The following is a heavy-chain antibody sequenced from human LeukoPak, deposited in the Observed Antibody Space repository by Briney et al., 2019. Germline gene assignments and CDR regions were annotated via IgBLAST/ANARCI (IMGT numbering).Heavy chain of an antibody. J-gene: IGHJ3*02. D-gene: IGHD5-12*01. V-gene: IGHV4-34*01. CDR2: INLSGSA. CDR3: ARHSRSGYGDYESAFDI. CDR1: GGSFSGYY. Sequence: SETLSLTCAVYGGSFSGYYWSWIRQPPGKGLEWIGEINLSGSANYNPSLKSRVTISVDTSKNQFSLKLRSVTAADTAVYYCARHSRSGYGDYESAFDIWGQGTMVTVSS.